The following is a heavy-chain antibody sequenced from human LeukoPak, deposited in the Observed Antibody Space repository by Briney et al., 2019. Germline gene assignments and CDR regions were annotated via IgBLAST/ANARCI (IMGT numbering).Heavy chain of an antibody. V-gene: IGHV4-34*01. J-gene: IGHJ3*02. CDR3: ARGPPITMIVVVSTQNAFDI. D-gene: IGHD3-22*01. Sequence: SETLSLTCAVYGGSFSGYYWSWIRQPPGKGLEWIGEINHSGSTNYNPSLKSRVSISVNTSKNQFSLKLSSVTAADTAVYYCARGPPITMIVVVSTQNAFDIWGQGTMVTVSS. CDR1: GGSFSGYY. CDR2: INHSGST.